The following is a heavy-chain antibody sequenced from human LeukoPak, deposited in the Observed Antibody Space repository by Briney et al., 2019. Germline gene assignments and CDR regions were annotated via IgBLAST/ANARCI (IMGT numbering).Heavy chain of an antibody. V-gene: IGHV3-13*01. Sequence: PGGSLRLSCAASGFTFSSYDMHWVRQATGKGLEWVSAIGTAGDTYYPGSVKGRFTISRENAKNSLYLQMNSLRAGDTAVCYCARSKGYCSSTRCGWFDPWGQGTLVTVSS. CDR2: IGTAGDT. CDR3: ARSKGYCSSTRCGWFDP. CDR1: GFTFSSYD. J-gene: IGHJ5*02. D-gene: IGHD2-2*01.